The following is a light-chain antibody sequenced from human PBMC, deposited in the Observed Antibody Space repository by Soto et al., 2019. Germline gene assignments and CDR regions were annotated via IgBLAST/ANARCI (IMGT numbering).Light chain of an antibody. Sequence: QSVLTQPASVSGSPGQSITISCTGTSSDVGGYNYVSWYQQHPGKAPKLMIYEVSNRPSGVSNRFSGSKSGNTASLTISGLQAEDGADYYCSSYTSSITYVFGTGTKLTVL. CDR3: SSYTSSITYV. V-gene: IGLV2-14*01. CDR1: SSDVGGYNY. CDR2: EVS. J-gene: IGLJ1*01.